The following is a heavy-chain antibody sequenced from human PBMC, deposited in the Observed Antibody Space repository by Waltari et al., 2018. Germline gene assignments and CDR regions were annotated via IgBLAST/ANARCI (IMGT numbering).Heavy chain of an antibody. CDR2: IDWDDDR. J-gene: IGHJ6*02. CDR3: ARSTADYFYNYGMDV. CDR1: GFSPTTSGMC. Sequence: QVTLRESGPALVKPTQTLTLPCTFSGFSPTTSGMCVTWIRQPPGKALEWLARIDWDDDRYYRASLKTRLTISKDTSKNQVVLTMTNMDPVDTATYYCARSTADYFYNYGMDVWGQGTTVTVSS. V-gene: IGHV2-70*15.